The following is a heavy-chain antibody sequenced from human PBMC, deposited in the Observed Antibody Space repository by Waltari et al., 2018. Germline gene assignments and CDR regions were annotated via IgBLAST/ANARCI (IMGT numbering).Heavy chain of an antibody. CDR2: INPKNGDT. CDR1: GYTFTGYA. CDR3: LRDSSGSHFDY. J-gene: IGHJ4*02. V-gene: IGHV1-2*06. Sequence: LVQSGAEVKKPGASVKDSCKASGYTFTGYARLWVRQAPGQGLEWMGRINPKNGDTHYAQKFQGRVAMTTDTSTNTAFMELHSLRSDDTAVYYCLRDSSGSHFDYWGQGTLVTVSS. D-gene: IGHD3-22*01.